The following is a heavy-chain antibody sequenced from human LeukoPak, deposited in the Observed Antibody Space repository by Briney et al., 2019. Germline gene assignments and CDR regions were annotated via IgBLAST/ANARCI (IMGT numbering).Heavy chain of an antibody. CDR3: ASISGASWGDY. Sequence: PGRSLRLSCAASGFSFSSYEMKWVRQAPGKRLEWVSYISSSGSTKNYADSVKGRFTISRDNSKNTLYLQMNSLRAEDTAVYYCASISGASWGDYWGQGALVTVSS. J-gene: IGHJ4*02. CDR2: ISSSGSTK. V-gene: IGHV3-48*03. D-gene: IGHD3-16*01. CDR1: GFSFSSYE.